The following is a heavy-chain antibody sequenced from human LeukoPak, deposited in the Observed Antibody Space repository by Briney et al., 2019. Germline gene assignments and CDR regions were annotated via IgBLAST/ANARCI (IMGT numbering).Heavy chain of an antibody. D-gene: IGHD3-10*01. J-gene: IGHJ4*02. CDR1: GFTFSSYA. V-gene: IGHV3-23*01. CDR3: AKGYSGGSGSWWRRSYFDY. Sequence: GGSLRLSCAASGFTFSSYAMSWVRQAPGKGLEWVSAISGSGGSTYYADSVKGRFTISRDNSKNTLYLQMNSLRAEDTAVYYCAKGYSGGSGSWWRRSYFDYWGQGTLVTVSS. CDR2: ISGSGGST.